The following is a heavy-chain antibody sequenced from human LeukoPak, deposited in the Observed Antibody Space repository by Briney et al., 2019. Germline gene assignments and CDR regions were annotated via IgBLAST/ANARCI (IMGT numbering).Heavy chain of an antibody. Sequence: GGSLRLSCAASGFTVSSKYMSWVRQAPGKGLEWFSGISGGSGFTYYADSVKGPFTISRDNSKNVLYLQVKSLRAEDTGVYYCASLGTRFLEWSPRVPWGQGILVTVSS. CDR2: ISGGSGFT. D-gene: IGHD3-3*01. V-gene: IGHV3-23*01. J-gene: IGHJ4*02. CDR3: ASLGTRFLEWSPRVP. CDR1: GFTVSSKY.